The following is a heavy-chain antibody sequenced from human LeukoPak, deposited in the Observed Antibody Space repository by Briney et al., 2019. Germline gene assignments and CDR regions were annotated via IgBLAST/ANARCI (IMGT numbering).Heavy chain of an antibody. D-gene: IGHD2-2*01. CDR1: GYSFSNHW. J-gene: IGHJ5*02. V-gene: IGHV1-69-2*01. CDR2: VDPEDGET. CDR3: ATLRPPDIVVVPAAISAPPNWFDH. Sequence: KISCKGSGYSFSNHWIGWVRQMPGKGLEWMGLVDPEDGETIYAEKFQGRVTITADTSTDTAYMELSSLRSEDTAVYYCATLRPPDIVVVPAAISAPPNWFDHWGQGTLVTVSS.